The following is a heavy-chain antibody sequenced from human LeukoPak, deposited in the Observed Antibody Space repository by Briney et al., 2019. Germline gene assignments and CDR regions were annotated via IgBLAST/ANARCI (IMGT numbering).Heavy chain of an antibody. V-gene: IGHV4-59*01. CDR2: IYYSGTT. D-gene: IGHD6-13*01. Sequence: SETLSLTCTVSGGSISSYYWSCIRQPPGKGLEWSGYIYYSGTTNYNPSLKSRVTISVDTSKNQFSLKLSSVAAADTAVYYCARGVYIAAAQYGYWGQGTLVTVSS. J-gene: IGHJ4*02. CDR3: ARGVYIAAAQYGY. CDR1: GGSISSYY.